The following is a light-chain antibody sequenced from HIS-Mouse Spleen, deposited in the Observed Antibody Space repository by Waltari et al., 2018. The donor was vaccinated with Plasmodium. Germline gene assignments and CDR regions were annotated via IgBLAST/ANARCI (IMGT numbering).Light chain of an antibody. CDR2: KDS. CDR1: VLAKKY. Sequence: SYELTQPSSVSVSPGQTARITCSGDVLAKKYARWFQQKPGQAPWMVIYKDSERPSGIPARCSGSSSGTTVTLTISGAQVEDEADYYCYSAADNNLVFGGGTKLTVL. V-gene: IGLV3-27*01. CDR3: YSAADNNLV. J-gene: IGLJ3*02.